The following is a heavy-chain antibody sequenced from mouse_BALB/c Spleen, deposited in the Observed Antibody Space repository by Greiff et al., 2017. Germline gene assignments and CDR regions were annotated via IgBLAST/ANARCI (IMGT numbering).Heavy chain of an antibody. CDR3: ARGGVLLFPSFDY. CDR1: GFTFSSYA. D-gene: IGHD6-5*01. CDR2: ISSGGST. J-gene: IGHJ2*01. V-gene: IGHV5-6-5*01. Sequence: EVKLVESGGGLVKPGGSLKLSCAASGFTFSSYAMSWVRQTPEKRLEWVASISSGGSTYYPDSVKCRFTISRDNARNILYLQMSSLRSEDTAMYYCARGGVLLFPSFDYWGQGTTLPVSS.